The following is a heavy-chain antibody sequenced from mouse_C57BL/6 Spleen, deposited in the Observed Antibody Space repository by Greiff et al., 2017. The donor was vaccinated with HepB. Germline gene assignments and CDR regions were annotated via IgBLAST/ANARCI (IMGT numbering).Heavy chain of an antibody. V-gene: IGHV1-63*01. D-gene: IGHD1-1*01. CDR2: IYPGGGYT. Sequence: QVQLKESGAELVRPGTSVKMSCKASGYTFTNYWIGWAKQRPGHGLEWIGDIYPGGGYTNYNEKFKGKATLTADKSSSTAYMQFSSLTSEDSAIYYCARLGLRYPYYFDYWGQGTTLTVSS. CDR1: GYTFTNYW. CDR3: ARLGLRYPYYFDY. J-gene: IGHJ2*01.